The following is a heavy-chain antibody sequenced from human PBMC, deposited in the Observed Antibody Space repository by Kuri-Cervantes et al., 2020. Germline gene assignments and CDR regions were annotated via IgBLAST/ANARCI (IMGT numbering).Heavy chain of an antibody. J-gene: IGHJ4*02. D-gene: IGHD6-19*01. Sequence: GGSLRLSCAASGFTFSSYGLHWVRQAPGKGLEWVAFIRFDGSYQYYAGSVKGRFTISRDNANNLLYLQMNSLRAEDTAIYYCATNIAVTGTKNYWGQGTLVTVSS. V-gene: IGHV3-30*02. CDR3: ATNIAVTGTKNY. CDR1: GFTFSSYG. CDR2: IRFDGSYQ.